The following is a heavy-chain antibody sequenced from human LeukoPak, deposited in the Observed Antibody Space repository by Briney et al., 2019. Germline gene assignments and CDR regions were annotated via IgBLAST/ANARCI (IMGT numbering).Heavy chain of an antibody. CDR2: IYYSGST. D-gene: IGHD2-2*01. CDR1: GGSISSGGYY. Sequence: SETLSLTCTVSGGSISSGGYYWSWIRQHPGKGLEWIGYIYYSGSTYYNPSLKSRVTISVDTSKNQFSLKLSSVTAADTAVYYCARQYCSSTSSRPFDYWGQGTLVTVSS. J-gene: IGHJ4*02. CDR3: ARQYCSSTSSRPFDY. V-gene: IGHV4-31*03.